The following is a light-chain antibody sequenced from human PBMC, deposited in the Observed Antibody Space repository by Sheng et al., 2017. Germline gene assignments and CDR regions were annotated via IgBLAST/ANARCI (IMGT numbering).Light chain of an antibody. CDR1: TSDVGSYNL. Sequence: QPASVSGSPGQSITISCTGTTSDVGSYNLVSWYQQHPGKAPKVLIYEDTKRPSGVSDRFSGSKSGKTASLTISGLQAEDEADYYCCSYAGGNAWVFGGGTKLTVL. CDR3: CSYAGGNAWV. CDR2: EDT. J-gene: IGLJ3*02. V-gene: IGLV2-23*01.